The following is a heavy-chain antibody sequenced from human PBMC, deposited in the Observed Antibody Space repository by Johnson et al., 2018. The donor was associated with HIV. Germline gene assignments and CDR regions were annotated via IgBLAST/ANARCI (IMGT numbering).Heavy chain of an antibody. V-gene: IGHV3-30-3*01. CDR1: GFTFSCYV. Sequence: QVQLVESGGGVVQPGRSLRLSCAASGFTFSCYVMHWVRQAPGKGLEWVAVISYDGSNKYYADSVKGRFTISIDNSKNTLYLQMNSLRAEDMAVYYCAREGDRGYCSGGSCYDAFDIWGQGTMVTVSS. CDR2: ISYDGSNK. J-gene: IGHJ3*02. D-gene: IGHD2-15*01. CDR3: AREGDRGYCSGGSCYDAFDI.